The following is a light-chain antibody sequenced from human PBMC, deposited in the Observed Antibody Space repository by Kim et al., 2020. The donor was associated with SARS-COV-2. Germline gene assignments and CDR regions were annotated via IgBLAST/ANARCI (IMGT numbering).Light chain of an antibody. CDR2: GAF. V-gene: IGKV1-27*01. CDR1: QDISNY. J-gene: IGKJ1*01. Sequence: YASVGDRVTITCRARQDISNYLAWYQVKPGRGPRSMIYGAFALQPGVPSRFSGSGSGSDFTLTISSLQPEDVATYYCQKYNSDPWTFGQGTKVEIK. CDR3: QKYNSDPWT.